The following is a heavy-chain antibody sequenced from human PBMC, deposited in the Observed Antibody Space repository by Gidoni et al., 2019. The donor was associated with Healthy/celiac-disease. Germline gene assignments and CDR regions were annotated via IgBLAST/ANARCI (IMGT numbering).Heavy chain of an antibody. J-gene: IGHJ6*02. Sequence: QVQLQESGPGLVKPSQTLSLTCTVVGGSISSGCYYWSWIRQHPGKGLEWIGYLYYCGRTYYNPSLKSRVTISVDTSKNQFSLKLSSVTAADTAVYYCAREVAYYYGMDVWGQGTTVTVSS. CDR1: GGSISSGCYY. V-gene: IGHV4-31*03. CDR3: AREVAYYYGMDV. CDR2: LYYCGRT.